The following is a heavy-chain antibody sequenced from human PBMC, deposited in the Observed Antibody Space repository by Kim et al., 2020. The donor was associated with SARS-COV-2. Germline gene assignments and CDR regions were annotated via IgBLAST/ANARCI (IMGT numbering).Heavy chain of an antibody. V-gene: IGHV3-23*01. J-gene: IGHJ5*02. CDR1: GFTFSSYA. D-gene: IGHD3-10*01. CDR3: AKEGGICTMVRGGLFDP. Sequence: GGSLRLSCAASGFTFSSYAMSWVRQAPGKGLEWVSAISGSGGSTYYADSVKGRFTISRDNSKNTLYLQMNSLRAEDTAVYYCAKEGGICTMVRGGLFDPWGQGTLVTVSS. CDR2: ISGSGGST.